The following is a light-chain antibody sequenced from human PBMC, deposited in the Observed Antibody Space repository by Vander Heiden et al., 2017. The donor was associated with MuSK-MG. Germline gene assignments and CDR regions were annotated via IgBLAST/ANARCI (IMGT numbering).Light chain of an antibody. J-gene: IGKJ2*01. CDR1: QSVSSGY. CDR3: QQYGSSPPYT. Sequence: EIVLTQSPGTLSLSPGERVTLSCRASQSVSSGYLAWYQQKPGQAPRLLISGASSRATGIPDRFRGSGSGTDFTLTISRLEPEDFAVYYCQQYGSSPPYTFGQRTKLEIK. V-gene: IGKV3-20*01. CDR2: GAS.